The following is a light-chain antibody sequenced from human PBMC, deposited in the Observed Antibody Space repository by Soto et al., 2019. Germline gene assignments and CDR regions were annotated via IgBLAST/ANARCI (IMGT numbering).Light chain of an antibody. J-gene: IGLJ2*01. CDR3: AAWDDSLRGVV. Sequence: QSVLTQPPSASGTPGQRVTISCSGSLSNIGSNFIYRYQQLPGSAPKLLINRNNERPSGVPDRFSGSKSGTSASLAISGLRSEDEADYHCAAWDDSLRGVVFGGGTKLTVL. V-gene: IGLV1-47*01. CDR1: LSNIGSNF. CDR2: RNN.